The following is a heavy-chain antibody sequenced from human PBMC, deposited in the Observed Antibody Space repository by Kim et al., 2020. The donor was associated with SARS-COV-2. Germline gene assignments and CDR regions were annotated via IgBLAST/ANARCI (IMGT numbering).Heavy chain of an antibody. CDR3: ARLIGTRTTWDY. J-gene: IGHJ4*02. Sequence: ASVKASCKGSGYTFSNSGMHWVRQAPGQRLEWMGWIKAANGDTEYSQKFQGRVAITRDTSATTVYMELNRLTSEDTAVYYCARLIGTRTTWDYWGQGTLVTVSS. CDR2: IKAANGDT. V-gene: IGHV1-3*01. D-gene: IGHD3-16*01. CDR1: GYTFSNSG.